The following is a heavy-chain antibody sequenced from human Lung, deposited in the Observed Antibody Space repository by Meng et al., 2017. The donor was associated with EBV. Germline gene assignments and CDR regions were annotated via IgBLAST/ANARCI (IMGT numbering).Heavy chain of an antibody. CDR3: ARAKWGHSYGSEALYFDH. CDR1: GGSISNGYY. CDR2: MYYSGST. D-gene: IGHD5-18*01. V-gene: IGHV4-30-4*08. Sequence: QVQLQESAPALVKPSQTLSPTCTVSGGSISNGYYWSWVRQHPGKGLEWIGYMYYSGSTYYNPSLKSRVIISVDRSNNQFSLELNSVSAADTAVYYCARAKWGHSYGSEALYFDHWGPGTLVTVSS. J-gene: IGHJ4*02.